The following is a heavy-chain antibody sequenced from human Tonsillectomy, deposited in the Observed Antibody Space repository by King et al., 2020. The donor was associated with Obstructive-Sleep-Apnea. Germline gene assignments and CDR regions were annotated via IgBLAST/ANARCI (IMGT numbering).Heavy chain of an antibody. CDR1: GGSISSGDYY. V-gene: IGHV4-30-4*01. Sequence: VQLQESGPGLVKPSQTLSLTCTVSGGSISSGDYYWRWIRQPPGKGLEWIGYIYYSGSTYYNPSLKSRVTISVDTSKNQFSLKLSSVTAADTAVYYCARERVYYYDSSGYPTEAFDIWGQGTMVTVSS. CDR3: ARERVYYYDSSGYPTEAFDI. CDR2: IYYSGST. D-gene: IGHD3-22*01. J-gene: IGHJ3*02.